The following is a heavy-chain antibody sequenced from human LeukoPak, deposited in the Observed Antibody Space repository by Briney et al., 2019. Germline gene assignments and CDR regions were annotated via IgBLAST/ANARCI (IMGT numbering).Heavy chain of an antibody. V-gene: IGHV3-21*01. J-gene: IGHJ4*02. Sequence: GGSLRLSCAASGFTFSSYSMNWVRQAPGKGLEWVSSISSSSSYIYYADSVKGRFPISRDNAKNSLYLQMNSLRAEDTAVYYCARVLVLAPDYWGQGTLVTVSS. CDR3: ARVLVLAPDY. D-gene: IGHD3-3*01. CDR1: GFTFSSYS. CDR2: ISSSSSYI.